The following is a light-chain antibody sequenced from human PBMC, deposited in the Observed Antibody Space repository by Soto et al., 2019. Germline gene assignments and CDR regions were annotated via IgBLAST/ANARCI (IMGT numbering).Light chain of an antibody. CDR2: DAS. Sequence: DIQMTQSPSSLSAPVGDRVTITCQASQDNNNYLNWYQQKPGKAPKLLIYDASNLETGVPSRFSGSGSGTDFTFTISSLQPEDIATYYCQQYDNLPITFGPGTKVDIK. CDR3: QQYDNLPIT. CDR1: QDNNNY. V-gene: IGKV1-33*01. J-gene: IGKJ3*01.